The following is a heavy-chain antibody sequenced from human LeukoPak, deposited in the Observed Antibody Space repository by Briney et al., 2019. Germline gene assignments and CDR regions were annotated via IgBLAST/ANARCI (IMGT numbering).Heavy chain of an antibody. CDR1: GFTLSNYS. J-gene: IGHJ4*02. V-gene: IGHV3-21*01. CDR2: ISSSSSNI. Sequence: GGSLRLSCAASGFTLSNYSMNWVRQAPGKGLEWVAFISSSSSNIFYADSLKGRFTISRDNAKNSLYLQMNSLRADDTAVYYCARDLAYGDDGLWGQGTLVTVSS. D-gene: IGHD4-17*01. CDR3: ARDLAYGDDGL.